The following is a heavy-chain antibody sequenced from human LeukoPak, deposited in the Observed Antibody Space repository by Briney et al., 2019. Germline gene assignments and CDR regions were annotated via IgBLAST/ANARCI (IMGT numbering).Heavy chain of an antibody. V-gene: IGHV3-33*06. Sequence: AGGSLRLFCAASGFTFSSYGMHWVRQAPGKGLEWVAVIWYDGSNKYYADSVKGRFTISRDNSKNTLYLQMNSLRAEDTAVYYCAKVSAYCSGGSCYGNFFDYWGQGTLVTVSS. CDR2: IWYDGSNK. D-gene: IGHD2-15*01. CDR3: AKVSAYCSGGSCYGNFFDY. CDR1: GFTFSSYG. J-gene: IGHJ4*02.